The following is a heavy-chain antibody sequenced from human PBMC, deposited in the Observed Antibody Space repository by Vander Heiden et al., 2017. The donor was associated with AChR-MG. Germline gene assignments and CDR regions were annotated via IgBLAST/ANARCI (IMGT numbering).Heavy chain of an antibody. CDR3: AKDLGSYGSNWFDP. J-gene: IGHJ5*02. CDR2: ISGSGGST. V-gene: IGHV3-23*01. Sequence: EVQLLEAGGGLVQPGGSLRLSCAASGFPFSSYAMSWVRQAPGKGLEWVSAISGSGGSTYYADSVKGRFTISRDNSKNTLYLQMNSLRAEDTAVYYCAKDLGSYGSNWFDPWGQGTLVTVSS. D-gene: IGHD5-18*01. CDR1: GFPFSSYA.